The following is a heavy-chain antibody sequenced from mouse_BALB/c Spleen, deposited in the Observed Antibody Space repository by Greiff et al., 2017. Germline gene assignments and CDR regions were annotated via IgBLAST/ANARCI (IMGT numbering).Heavy chain of an antibody. D-gene: IGHD1-1*01. CDR1: GFSLTGYG. J-gene: IGHJ2*01. V-gene: IGHV2-6-7*01. CDR2: IWGDGST. Sequence: VKVVESGPGLVAPSQSLSITCTVSGFSLTGYGVNWVRQPPGKGLEWLGMIWGDGSTDYNSALKSRLSISKDNSKSQVFLKMNSLQTDDTARYYCARLYYGSSSDYFDYWGQGTTLTVSS. CDR3: ARLYYGSSSDYFDY.